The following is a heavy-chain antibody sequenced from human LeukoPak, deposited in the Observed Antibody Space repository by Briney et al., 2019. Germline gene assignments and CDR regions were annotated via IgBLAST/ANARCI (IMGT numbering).Heavy chain of an antibody. J-gene: IGHJ6*02. CDR3: AVSYRFLEWLSPKTEYYYYYGMDV. CDR1: GGTFSSYA. V-gene: IGHV1-69*13. CDR2: IIPIFGTA. Sequence: PSVKVSCKASGGTFSSYAISWVRQAPGQGLEWMGGIIPIFGTANYAQKFQGRVTITADESTSTAYMELSSLRSEDTAVYYCAVSYRFLEWLSPKTEYYYYYGMDVWGQGATVTVSS. D-gene: IGHD3-3*01.